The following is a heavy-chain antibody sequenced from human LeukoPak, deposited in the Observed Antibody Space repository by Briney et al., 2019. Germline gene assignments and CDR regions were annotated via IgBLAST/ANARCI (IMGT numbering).Heavy chain of an antibody. Sequence: SETLSLTCTVSGYSISSGYYWGWIRQPPGKGLEWIGSIYHSGSTYYNPSLKSRVTISVDTSKNQFSLKLSSVTAADTAVYYCARGDCTNGYYDTTSCAFDIWGQGTMVTVSS. CDR2: IYHSGST. J-gene: IGHJ3*02. D-gene: IGHD2-8*01. CDR3: ARGDCTNGYYDTTSCAFDI. CDR1: GYSISSGYY. V-gene: IGHV4-38-2*02.